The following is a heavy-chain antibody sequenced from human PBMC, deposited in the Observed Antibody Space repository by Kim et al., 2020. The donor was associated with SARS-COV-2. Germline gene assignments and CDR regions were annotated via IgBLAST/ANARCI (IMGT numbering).Heavy chain of an antibody. CDR2: IYPSGTT. CDR1: GGSISSGSYH. CDR3: ARNPGGSFDF. V-gene: IGHV4-39*01. D-gene: IGHD1-26*01. Sequence: SDTLSLTCTVPGGSISSGSYHWGWIRQSTGKGLEFIGTIYPSGTTYSNPPLKGRVTMSVDTSKNQVSLELSSVTAAATAVYYCARNPGGSFDFRGQGTLVTVSS. J-gene: IGHJ4*02.